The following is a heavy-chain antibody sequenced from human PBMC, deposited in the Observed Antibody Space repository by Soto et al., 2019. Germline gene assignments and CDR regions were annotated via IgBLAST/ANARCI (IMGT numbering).Heavy chain of an antibody. CDR1: GGSISSGDYY. CDR2: IYYSGST. CDR3: AREGCDFWSGYCDAFDI. J-gene: IGHJ3*02. V-gene: IGHV4-30-4*01. Sequence: SETLSLTCTVSGGSISSGDYYWSWIRQPPGKGLEWIGYIYYSGSTYYNPSLKSRVTISVDTSKNQFSLKLSSVTAADTAVYYGAREGCDFWSGYCDAFDIWGQGTMVTVSS. D-gene: IGHD3-3*01.